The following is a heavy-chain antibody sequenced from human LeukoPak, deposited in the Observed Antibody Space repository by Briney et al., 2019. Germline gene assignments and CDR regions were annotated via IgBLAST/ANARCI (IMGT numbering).Heavy chain of an antibody. CDR3: ARHGGTRVTLVEVYYFDS. D-gene: IGHD1-26*01. Sequence: SETLSLTCAVYGGSFSGYYWSWIRQPPEKGLEWIGNIYYTGGTNYSPSLKSRLTISVDTSKNQFSLKLSSVTAADTAVYYCARHGGTRVTLVEVYYFDSWGQGTLVTVSA. CDR2: IYYTGGT. CDR1: GGSFSGYY. V-gene: IGHV4-34*01. J-gene: IGHJ4*02.